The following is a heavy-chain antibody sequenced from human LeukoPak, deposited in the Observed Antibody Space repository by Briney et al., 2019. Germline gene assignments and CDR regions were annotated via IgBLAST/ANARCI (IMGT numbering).Heavy chain of an antibody. D-gene: IGHD5-12*01. V-gene: IGHV3-21*01. Sequence: PGGSLRLSCAASGFTFSSYSMIWVRQAPGKGLEWVSSISSGSRYRYYADSVKGRFTISRDNAKNSLYLQMNSLRAEDTAVYYCARVKEASAFDIWGQGTMVTVSS. J-gene: IGHJ3*02. CDR2: ISSGSRYR. CDR3: ARVKEASAFDI. CDR1: GFTFSSYS.